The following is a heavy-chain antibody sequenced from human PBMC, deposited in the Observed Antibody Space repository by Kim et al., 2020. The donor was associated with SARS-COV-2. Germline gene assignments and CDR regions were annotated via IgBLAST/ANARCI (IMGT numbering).Heavy chain of an antibody. CDR3: ATASCGGGDCYSYIDPMDL. Sequence: GGSLRLSCATYGFSFTNYAMTWVRQPPGKGLEWVSNIYYNGDSTYYADSVKGRFTISRDNSNNTVYLQMSSLGVEDTALYYCATASCGGGDCYSYIDPMDLWGQGTRVIVSS. CDR1: GFSFTNYA. V-gene: IGHV3-23*01. J-gene: IGHJ3*01. D-gene: IGHD2-21*01. CDR2: IYYNGDST.